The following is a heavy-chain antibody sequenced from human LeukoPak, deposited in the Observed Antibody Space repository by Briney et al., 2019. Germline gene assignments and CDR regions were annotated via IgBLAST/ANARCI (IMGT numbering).Heavy chain of an antibody. CDR1: GDSVSGNSAT. Sequence: SQTLSLTCAISGDSVSGNSATWNWIRQSPSRGLEWLGRTYYRSKWVNDYAVSVKSRVTINTDTSKNQVSLQLNSVTPEDTAVYYCARGRDTALGTWGQGTLDTVSS. D-gene: IGHD5-18*01. CDR2: TYYRSKWVN. J-gene: IGHJ4*02. V-gene: IGHV6-1*01. CDR3: ARGRDTALGT.